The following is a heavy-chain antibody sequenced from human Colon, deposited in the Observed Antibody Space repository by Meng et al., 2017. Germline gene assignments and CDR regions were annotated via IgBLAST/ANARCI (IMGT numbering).Heavy chain of an antibody. D-gene: IGHD1-14*01. CDR1: GGSVSSGTYY. CDR3: ARDRVPGKY. CDR2: IYYSGTT. J-gene: IGHJ4*02. Sequence: QVQRQESGPGRVRPSETLSLTCPVSGGSVSSGTYYWSWIRQPPGKGLEWIGCIYYSGTTNYNPSLKSRVTISVDTSKNQFSLKLSSVTPADTAVYFCARDRVPGKYWGQGTLVTVSS. V-gene: IGHV4-61*01.